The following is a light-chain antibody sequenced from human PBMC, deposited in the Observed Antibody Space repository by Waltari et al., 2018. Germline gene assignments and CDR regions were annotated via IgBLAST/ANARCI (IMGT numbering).Light chain of an antibody. Sequence: DVQMTQSPSSLSASVGDRVTITCRASQSISNYLNWYQQKPGKVPKLLIYAASSLHSGVPSRFSGSGSGTEFTLTITNLQPEDFATYYWQQSYTTLTFGGGTKVE. J-gene: IGKJ4*02. V-gene: IGKV1-39*01. CDR3: QQSYTTLT. CDR1: QSISNY. CDR2: AAS.